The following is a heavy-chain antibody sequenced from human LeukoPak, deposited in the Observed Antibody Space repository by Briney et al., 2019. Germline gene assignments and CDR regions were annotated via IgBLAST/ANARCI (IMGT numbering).Heavy chain of an antibody. D-gene: IGHD3-10*01. CDR3: ARSPSYYGSGSYYPRYYYYYGMDV. CDR1: GGPFSGYY. V-gene: IGHV4-34*01. Sequence: SETLSLTCAVYGGPFSGYYWSWTRQPPGKGLEWIGEINHSGSTNYNPSLKSRVTISVDTSKNQFSLKLSSVTAADTAVYYCARSPSYYGSGSYYPRYYYYYGMDVWGQGTTVTVSS. CDR2: INHSGST. J-gene: IGHJ6*02.